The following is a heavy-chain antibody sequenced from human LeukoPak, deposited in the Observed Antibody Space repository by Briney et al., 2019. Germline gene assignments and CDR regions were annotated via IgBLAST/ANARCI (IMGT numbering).Heavy chain of an antibody. CDR3: ARGRRASPGYCSGGSCYEFDYYFDY. J-gene: IGHJ4*02. Sequence: GGSLRLSCAASGFTFSSYEMNWVRQAPGKGLEWVSYISSSGSTIYYADSVKGRFTISRDNAENSLYLQMNSLRAEDTAVYYCARGRRASPGYCSGGSCYEFDYYFDYWGQGTLVTVSS. D-gene: IGHD2-15*01. CDR2: ISSSGSTI. V-gene: IGHV3-48*03. CDR1: GFTFSSYE.